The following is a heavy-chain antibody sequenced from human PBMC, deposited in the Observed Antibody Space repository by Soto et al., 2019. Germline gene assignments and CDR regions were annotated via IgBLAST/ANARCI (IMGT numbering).Heavy chain of an antibody. Sequence: QVQLVQSGAEVKKPGASVKVSCEASGYTFSTYGITWVRQAPGQGLEGMGWISDNSGTTNYAQQLQGRLTMTTDTSTSTAYMELSSLRSDDTAVYYCAREGVRGQRGVTYCDYWGQGTLVTVSS. J-gene: IGHJ4*02. D-gene: IGHD3-10*01. CDR3: AREGVRGQRGVTYCDY. V-gene: IGHV1-18*01. CDR1: GYTFSTYG. CDR2: ISDNSGTT.